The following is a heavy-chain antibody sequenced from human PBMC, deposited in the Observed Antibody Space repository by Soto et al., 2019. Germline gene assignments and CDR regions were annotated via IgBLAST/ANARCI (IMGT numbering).Heavy chain of an antibody. V-gene: IGHV4-31*03. J-gene: IGHJ3*02. CDR1: GGSISSGGYY. D-gene: IGHD3-3*01. Sequence: SETLSLTCTVSGGSISSGGYYWSWIRQHPGKGLEWIGYIHYSGSTYYNPSLKSRVTISVDTSKNQFSLKLSSVTAADTAVYYCARDSITIFGVVNDAFDIWGQGTMVTVSS. CDR2: IHYSGST. CDR3: ARDSITIFGVVNDAFDI.